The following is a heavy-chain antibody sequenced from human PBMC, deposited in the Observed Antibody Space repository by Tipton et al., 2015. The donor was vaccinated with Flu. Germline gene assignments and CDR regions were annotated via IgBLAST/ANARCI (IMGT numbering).Heavy chain of an antibody. Sequence: TLSLTCAVSGGSISSGGYYWSWFRQPPGKGLEWIGYIYHSGSTYYNPSLKSRVTISVDRSKNQFSLKLSSVTAADTAVYYCARALWIEGYFASCGQRTLVTVSS. V-gene: IGHV4-30-2*01. CDR3: ARALWIEGYFAS. CDR1: GGSISSGGYY. J-gene: IGHJ4*02. CDR2: IYHSGST. D-gene: IGHD5-12*01.